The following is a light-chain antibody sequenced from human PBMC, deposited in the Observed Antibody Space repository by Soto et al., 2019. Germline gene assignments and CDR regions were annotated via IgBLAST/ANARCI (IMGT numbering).Light chain of an antibody. CDR1: SSNIGAGYD. CDR2: RNS. Sequence: QSVLTQPPSVSGAPGQRVTISCTGSSSNIGAGYDVHWYQQLPGTAPKLLISRNSNRPSGVPDRFSASKSGTSASLVITGLQAEDEADYYCQSYDSSLSGSYVFGPGTQLTVL. J-gene: IGLJ1*01. V-gene: IGLV1-40*01. CDR3: QSYDSSLSGSYV.